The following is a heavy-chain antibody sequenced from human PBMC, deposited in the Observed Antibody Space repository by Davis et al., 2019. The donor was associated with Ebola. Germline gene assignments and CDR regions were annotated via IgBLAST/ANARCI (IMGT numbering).Heavy chain of an antibody. V-gene: IGHV4-39*07. Sequence: SETLSLTCTVSGDSITSASNFWGWIRQSPERGLEWIGTTHYSGTTFYNPSLESRVTISVDTSKNQFSLKLSSVTAADTAVYYCARGLLRSYYYYMDVWGKGTTVTVSS. D-gene: IGHD3-10*01. J-gene: IGHJ6*03. CDR3: ARGLLRSYYYYMDV. CDR2: THYSGTT. CDR1: GDSITSASNF.